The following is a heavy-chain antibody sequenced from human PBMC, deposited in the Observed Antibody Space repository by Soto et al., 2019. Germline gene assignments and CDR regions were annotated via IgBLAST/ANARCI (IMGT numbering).Heavy chain of an antibody. V-gene: IGHV3-23*01. D-gene: IGHD2-15*01. CDR2: ISGSGDST. CDR3: ARRGPGSYFDY. J-gene: IGHJ4*02. Sequence: EVQLLDSGGGLVQPGGSLRLSCAASGFTFSNYAMNWVRQPPGKGLEWVSVISGSGDSTYYADSVKGRFTISRDNSKNTLYLQMNSLRAEDTAVYYCARRGPGSYFDYWGQGTLVTVSS. CDR1: GFTFSNYA.